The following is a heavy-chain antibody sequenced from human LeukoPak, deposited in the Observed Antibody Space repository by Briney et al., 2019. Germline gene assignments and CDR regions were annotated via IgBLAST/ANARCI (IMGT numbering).Heavy chain of an antibody. CDR1: GFTFSTYS. CDR3: ARDISGTYLPYYYYYMDV. D-gene: IGHD1-26*01. V-gene: IGHV3-21*01. Sequence: SGGSLRLSCATSGFTFSTYSMNWVRPAPGKGLEWVSSITSSSSYIYYADSVKGRFTISRDNAKNSLYLQMNSLRAEDTAVYYCARDISGTYLPYYYYYMDVWGKGTTVTVSS. J-gene: IGHJ6*03. CDR2: ITSSSSYI.